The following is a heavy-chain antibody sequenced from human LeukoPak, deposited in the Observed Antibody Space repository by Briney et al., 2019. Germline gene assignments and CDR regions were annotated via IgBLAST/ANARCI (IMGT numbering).Heavy chain of an antibody. Sequence: TSETLSLICTVSGGSISSHYWSWIRQPAGKGLEWIGRIYTSGITNYNPSLKSRVTMSVDTSKNQFSLKLSSVTAADTAVYYCARDHKGYCSGGSCYSFDSWGQGTLVTVSS. D-gene: IGHD2-15*01. J-gene: IGHJ4*02. CDR2: IYTSGIT. CDR3: ARDHKGYCSGGSCYSFDS. CDR1: GGSISSHY. V-gene: IGHV4-4*07.